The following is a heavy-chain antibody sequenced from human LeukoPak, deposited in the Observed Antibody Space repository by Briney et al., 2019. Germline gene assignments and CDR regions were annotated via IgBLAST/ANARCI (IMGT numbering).Heavy chain of an antibody. D-gene: IGHD1-26*01. CDR3: TRNRYSGSYWGDAFDI. V-gene: IGHV3-49*03. CDR2: IRSKAYGGTT. CDR1: GFTFGDYA. Sequence: PGGSLRLSCTASGFTFGDYAMSWFRQAPGKGLEWVGFIRSKAYGGTTEYAASVKGRFTISRDDSKSIAYLQMNSLKTEDTAVYYCTRNRYSGSYWGDAFDIWGQGTMVTVSS. J-gene: IGHJ3*02.